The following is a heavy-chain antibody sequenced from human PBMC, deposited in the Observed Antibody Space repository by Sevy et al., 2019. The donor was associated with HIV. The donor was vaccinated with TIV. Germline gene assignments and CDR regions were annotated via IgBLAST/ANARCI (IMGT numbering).Heavy chain of an antibody. V-gene: IGHV3-7*03. D-gene: IGHD2-2*01. CDR1: GFTFSRYW. CDR3: ARDCSSTRCLWGMGV. CDR2: IKVDGSEK. J-gene: IGHJ6*02. Sequence: GGSLRLSCAASGFTFSRYWMSWVRQAPGKGLEWVANIKVDGSEKYYVDSVKGRFTISRDNAKNSLYLQMNSLRAEDTAVYYCARDCSSTRCLWGMGVWGQGTTVTVSS.